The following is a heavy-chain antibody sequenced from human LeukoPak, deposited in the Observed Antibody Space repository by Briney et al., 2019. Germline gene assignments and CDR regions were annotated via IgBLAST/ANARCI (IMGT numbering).Heavy chain of an antibody. D-gene: IGHD6-6*01. CDR2: IYTRGNT. CDR3: VRSSSSIFDY. J-gene: IGHJ4*02. V-gene: IGHV4-61*02. Sequence: SETLSLTCTVSGDSISSGSYYWSWIRQPARKGLEWIGRIYTRGNTNYNPSLKSRVTISIDTSKNQFSLKLSSVTAADTAVYYCVRSSSSIFDYWGQGTLVTVSS. CDR1: GDSISSGSYY.